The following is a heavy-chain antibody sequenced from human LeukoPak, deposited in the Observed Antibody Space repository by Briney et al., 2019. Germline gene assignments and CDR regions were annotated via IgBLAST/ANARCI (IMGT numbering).Heavy chain of an antibody. D-gene: IGHD3-22*01. CDR1: GFTFSSYA. CDR3: ATHRRYYDSSGYYSSYYFDY. CDR2: ISGSGGST. J-gene: IGHJ4*02. V-gene: IGHV3-23*01. Sequence: PGASLRLSCAASGFTFSSYAMSWVRQAPGKGLEWVSAISGSGGSTYYADTVKGRFTISRDNSRNTLYLQMNSLRAEDTAVYYCATHRRYYDSSGYYSSYYFDYWGQGTLVTVSS.